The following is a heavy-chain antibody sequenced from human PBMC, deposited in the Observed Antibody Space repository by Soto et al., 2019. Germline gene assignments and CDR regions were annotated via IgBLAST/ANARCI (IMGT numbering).Heavy chain of an antibody. CDR1: GFTFSSYA. CDR3: AKSITARPFDY. D-gene: IGHD6-6*01. Sequence: EVQLLESGGGLVQPGGSLRLSCTASGFTFSSYAMSWVRQAPGKGLEWVSAISGSGGNTYYADSVKGQFTISRDNSKNTLYLQMNSLRAEDTAVYYCAKSITARPFDYWGQGALVTVSS. V-gene: IGHV3-23*01. CDR2: ISGSGGNT. J-gene: IGHJ4*02.